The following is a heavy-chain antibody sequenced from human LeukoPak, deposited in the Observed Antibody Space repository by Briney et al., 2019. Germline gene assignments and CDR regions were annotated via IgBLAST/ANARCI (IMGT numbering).Heavy chain of an antibody. V-gene: IGHV4-59*01. CDR1: GGSISSYY. D-gene: IGHD5-12*01. J-gene: IGHJ4*02. CDR3: ARGSSGYEKYYFDY. CDR2: IYYSGST. Sequence: PSETLSLTCTVSGGSISSYYWSWIRQPPGKGLEWIGYIYYSGSTNYNPSLKSRVTISVDTSKNQFSLKLSSVTAADTAVYYCARGSSGYEKYYFDYWGQGTLVTVSS.